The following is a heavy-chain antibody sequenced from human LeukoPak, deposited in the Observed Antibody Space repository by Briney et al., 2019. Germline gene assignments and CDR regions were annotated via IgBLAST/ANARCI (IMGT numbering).Heavy chain of an antibody. D-gene: IGHD6-13*01. J-gene: IGHJ5*02. CDR1: GYTFTSYD. CDR2: MNPNSGNT. Sequence: GASVKVSCKASGYTFTSYDINWVRQATGQGLEWMGWMNPNSGNTGYAQKFQGGVTMTRNTSISTAYMELSSLRSEDTAVYYCARAHETQQLYWFDPWGQGTLVTVSS. V-gene: IGHV1-8*01. CDR3: ARAHETQQLYWFDP.